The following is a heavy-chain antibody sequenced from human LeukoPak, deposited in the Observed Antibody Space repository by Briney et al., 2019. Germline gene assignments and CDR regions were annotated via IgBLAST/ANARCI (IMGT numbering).Heavy chain of an antibody. D-gene: IGHD5-12*01. CDR2: ISTHDDKT. CDR1: GYSFSNYG. V-gene: IGHV1-18*01. Sequence: ASVKVPCKASGYSFSNYGISWVRQAPGQGLEWLGWISTHDDKTKSAERFQGRVRMTTDTSTNTAYMELRSLRSDDTAVYYCARDRGWLGNYYFDSWGQGTLVTVSS. CDR3: ARDRGWLGNYYFDS. J-gene: IGHJ4*02.